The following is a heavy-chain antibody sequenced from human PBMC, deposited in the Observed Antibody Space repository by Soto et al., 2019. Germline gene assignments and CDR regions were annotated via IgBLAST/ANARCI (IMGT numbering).Heavy chain of an antibody. Sequence: EVQLVESGGGLVQPGRSLRLSCAVSGFTFDDYAMHWVRQAPGKGLEWVSGLSWNGAYTGYADSVKGRFTISRDNTKNSLYLQMTSLRAEDTALYYCAKGTRSSYYYGMDVWGQGTTVTFSS. CDR3: AKGTRSSYYYGMDV. D-gene: IGHD6-6*01. CDR1: GFTFDDYA. CDR2: LSWNGAYT. J-gene: IGHJ6*02. V-gene: IGHV3-9*01.